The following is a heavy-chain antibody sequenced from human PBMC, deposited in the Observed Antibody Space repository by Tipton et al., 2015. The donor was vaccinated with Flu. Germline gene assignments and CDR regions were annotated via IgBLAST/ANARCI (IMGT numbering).Heavy chain of an antibody. CDR3: ARRMGDSSGSLWDS. CDR2: INAYNGNA. V-gene: IGHV1-18*01. Sequence: QLVQSGAEVKKPGTSVKVSCRASGYTFTNFGISWLRQAPGQGLEWMGWINAYNGNADYGQKVKGRVTMTTDTSTSTAYMELRSLRFDDTAVYYCARRMGDSSGSLWDSWGQGTPATVSS. D-gene: IGHD3-22*01. CDR1: GYTFTNFG. J-gene: IGHJ4*02.